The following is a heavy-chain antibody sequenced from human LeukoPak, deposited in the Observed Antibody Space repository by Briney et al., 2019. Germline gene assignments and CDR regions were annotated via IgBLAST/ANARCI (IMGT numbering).Heavy chain of an antibody. Sequence: SETLSLTCAVSGVSISSSNWWSWVRQPPGKGLEWIGEIYHSGSTNYNPSLKSRVTISVDKSKNQFSLKLSSVTAADTAVYYCARDWYYGSGSYHWFDPWGQGTLVTVSS. J-gene: IGHJ5*02. CDR2: IYHSGST. CDR3: ARDWYYGSGSYHWFDP. V-gene: IGHV4-4*02. CDR1: GVSISSSNW. D-gene: IGHD3-10*01.